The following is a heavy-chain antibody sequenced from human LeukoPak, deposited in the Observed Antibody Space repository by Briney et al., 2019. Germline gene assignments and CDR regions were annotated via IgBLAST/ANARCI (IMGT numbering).Heavy chain of an antibody. J-gene: IGHJ4*02. V-gene: IGHV3-53*01. CDR3: ARDWGSYYDSSGYYDFDY. D-gene: IGHD3-22*01. CDR2: IYGGGDT. Sequence: GGSLRLSCAASGFTVTDNYMNWVRQSSGKGLEWVSVIYGGGDTNYADSVKGRFIISRDTSKNTVYLQMNSLRAEDTAVYYCARDWGSYYDSSGYYDFDYWGQGTLVTVSS. CDR1: GFTVTDNY.